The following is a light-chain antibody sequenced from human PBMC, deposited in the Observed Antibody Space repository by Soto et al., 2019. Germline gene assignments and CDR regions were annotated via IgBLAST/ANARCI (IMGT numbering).Light chain of an antibody. CDR2: GNT. Sequence: QSVLTRPPSVSGAPGQRVTISCTGSSSNIGAGYHVHWYQQLPGTAPKLLIYGNTNRPSGVPDRFSGSKSGTSASLAISGVQAEDEADYYCQSYDRSLSGLYVFGTGTKLTVL. CDR1: SSNIGAGYH. V-gene: IGLV1-40*01. J-gene: IGLJ1*01. CDR3: QSYDRSLSGLYV.